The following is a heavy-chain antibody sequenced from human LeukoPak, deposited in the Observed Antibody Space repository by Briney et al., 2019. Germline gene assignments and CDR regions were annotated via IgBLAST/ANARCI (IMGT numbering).Heavy chain of an antibody. Sequence: PGRSLRLSCVASGFKFSSSGMHWVRQAPGKGLEWASVIWFDGNYKYFADSVKGRFTISRDNSKNTVYLQMNSLTAEDTAVYYCAKDLGDGDSGTLDYWGQGTLVTVSS. D-gene: IGHD4-17*01. CDR2: IWFDGNYK. CDR1: GFKFSSSG. J-gene: IGHJ4*02. CDR3: AKDLGDGDSGTLDY. V-gene: IGHV3-33*06.